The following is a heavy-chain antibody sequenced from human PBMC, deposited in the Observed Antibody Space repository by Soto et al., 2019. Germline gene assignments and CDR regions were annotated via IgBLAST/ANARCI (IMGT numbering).Heavy chain of an antibody. CDR3: ARVEGGVYCSSTSCYPVPYYYYYYYMDV. Sequence: GGSLRLSCAASGFTFSSYWMSWVRQAPGKGLEWVANIKQDGSEKYYVDSVKGRFTISRDNAKNSLYLQMNSLRAEDTAVYYCARVEGGVYCSSTSCYPVPYYYYYYYMDVWGKGTTVTVSS. J-gene: IGHJ6*03. CDR1: GFTFSSYW. CDR2: IKQDGSEK. D-gene: IGHD2-2*01. V-gene: IGHV3-7*01.